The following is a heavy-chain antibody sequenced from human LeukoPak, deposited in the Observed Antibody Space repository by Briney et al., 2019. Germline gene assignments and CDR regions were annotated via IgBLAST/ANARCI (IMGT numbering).Heavy chain of an antibody. V-gene: IGHV3-48*03. CDR1: GFTFSSYE. Sequence: GGSLRLSCAASGFTFSSYEMNWVRQAPGKGLEWVSYISSSGSTIYYADSVKGRFTISRDNAKNSLYLQMNSPRAEDTAVYYCARAKPEQDAFDIWGQGTMVTVSS. CDR3: ARAKPEQDAFDI. D-gene: IGHD1/OR15-1a*01. J-gene: IGHJ3*02. CDR2: ISSSGSTI.